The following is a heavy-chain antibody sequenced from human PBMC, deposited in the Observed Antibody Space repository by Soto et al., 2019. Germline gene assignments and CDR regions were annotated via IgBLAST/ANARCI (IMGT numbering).Heavy chain of an antibody. CDR1: GYTVTSYG. Sequence: ASVKVSCKASGYTVTSYGISWVRQATGQGLEWMGWISAYNGNTNYAQKLQGRVTMTTDTSTSTAYMELRSLRSDDTAVYYCARGLATVTLSYYYYYGMDVWGQGTTVTVSS. CDR3: ARGLATVTLSYYYYYGMDV. D-gene: IGHD4-17*01. V-gene: IGHV1-18*01. CDR2: ISAYNGNT. J-gene: IGHJ6*02.